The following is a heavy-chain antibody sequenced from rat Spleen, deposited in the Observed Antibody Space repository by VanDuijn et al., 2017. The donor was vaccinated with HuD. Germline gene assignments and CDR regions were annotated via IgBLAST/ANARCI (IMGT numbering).Heavy chain of an antibody. CDR1: GFIFSDYG. CDR3: ATAGYTTGYYYAGGFDY. V-gene: IGHV5-29*01. CDR2: ISYDGSST. D-gene: IGHD1-6*01. J-gene: IGHJ2*01. Sequence: EVQLVESGGGLVQPGRSLKLSCAASGFIFSDYGMAWVRQAPTKGLAWVATISYDGSSTYYRDSVKGRFTIARDNAKSTLYLQMDSLRSEDTATYYCATAGYTTGYYYAGGFDYWGQGVMVTVSS.